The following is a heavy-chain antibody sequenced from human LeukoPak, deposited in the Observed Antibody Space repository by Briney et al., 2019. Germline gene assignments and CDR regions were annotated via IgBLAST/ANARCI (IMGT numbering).Heavy chain of an antibody. CDR3: ARELKGLDY. CDR1: GFSFSSYS. Sequence: GGSLRLSCAASGFSFSSYSMNWVRQAPGKGLEWISYIRSSSSQKFYADSVKGRFTISRDNAKNSSYLQMNNLRAEDTAVYYCARELKGLDYWGQGTQVTVSS. CDR2: IRSSSSQK. V-gene: IGHV3-21*05. J-gene: IGHJ4*02.